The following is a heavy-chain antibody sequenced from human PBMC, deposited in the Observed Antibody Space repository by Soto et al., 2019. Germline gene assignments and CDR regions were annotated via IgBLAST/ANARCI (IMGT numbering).Heavy chain of an antibody. V-gene: IGHV3-66*01. D-gene: IGHD1-1*01. J-gene: IGHJ4*02. CDR2: IYSGGAT. CDR3: ARDGTYNWV. CDR1: GFTVSNNY. Sequence: EVQLVESGGGLVQPGGSLRLSCAASGFTVSNNYMRWVRQAPGKGLEWVSLIYSGGATYYADSVKSRFTISRDNSKNTLYLQINSLRAEDTAVYYCARDGTYNWVGGQGILVTVSS.